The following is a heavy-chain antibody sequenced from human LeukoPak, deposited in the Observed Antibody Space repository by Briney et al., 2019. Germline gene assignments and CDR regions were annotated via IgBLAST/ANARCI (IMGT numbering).Heavy chain of an antibody. J-gene: IGHJ4*02. CDR3: ARDGDTAMVSDYFDY. D-gene: IGHD5-18*01. V-gene: IGHV1-2*06. Sequence: GESLKISCKGSGYSFTSYWIGWVRQAPGQGLEWMGRINPNSGGTNYAQKFQGRVTMTRDTSISTAYMELSRLRSDDTAVYYCARDGDTAMVSDYFDYWGQGTLVTVSS. CDR1: GYSFTSYW. CDR2: INPNSGGT.